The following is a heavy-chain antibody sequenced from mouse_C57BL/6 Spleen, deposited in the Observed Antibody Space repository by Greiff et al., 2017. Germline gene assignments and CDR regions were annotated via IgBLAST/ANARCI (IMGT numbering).Heavy chain of an antibody. CDR1: GFNIKDDY. CDR3: TTEPATVVAPFAY. D-gene: IGHD1-1*01. J-gene: IGHJ3*01. V-gene: IGHV14-4*01. Sequence: EVQRVESGAELVRPGASVKLSCTASGFNIKDDYMHRLKQRPEQDLEWIGCFDPENGDTEYASKFQGKTTITADTSSNTAYLQLSSLTSEDTAVYYCTTEPATVVAPFAYWGQGTLVTVSA. CDR2: FDPENGDT.